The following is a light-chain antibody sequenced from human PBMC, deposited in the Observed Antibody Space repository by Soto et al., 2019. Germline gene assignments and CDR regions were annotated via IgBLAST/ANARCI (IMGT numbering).Light chain of an antibody. CDR2: DVS. CDR3: SSYTSSSTLAV. J-gene: IGLJ7*01. Sequence: QSALTQPASVSGSHGQSITSSCTGTSSDVGGYNYVSWYQQHPGKAPKLMIYDVSNRPSGVSNRFSGSKSGNTASLTISGLQAEDEADYYCSSYTSSSTLAVFGGGTHLTVL. V-gene: IGLV2-14*01. CDR1: SSDVGGYNY.